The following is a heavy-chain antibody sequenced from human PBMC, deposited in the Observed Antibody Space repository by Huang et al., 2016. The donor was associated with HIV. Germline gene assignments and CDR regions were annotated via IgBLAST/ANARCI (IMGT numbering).Heavy chain of an antibody. CDR2: IIPILGTA. CDR3: AGTYGSGSYPISVDY. V-gene: IGHV1-69*01. D-gene: IGHD3-10*01. J-gene: IGHJ4*02. CDR1: GGTFSSYA. Sequence: QVQLVQSGAEVKKPGSSVKVSCKASGGTFSSYAISWVRQAPGQGLEWRGGIIPILGTANYAQKVQGRVTITADESTSTAYMELSSLRSEDTAVYYCAGTYGSGSYPISVDYWGQGTLVTVSS.